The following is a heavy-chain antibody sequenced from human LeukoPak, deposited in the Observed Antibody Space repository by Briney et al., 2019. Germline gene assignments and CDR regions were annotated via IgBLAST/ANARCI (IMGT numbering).Heavy chain of an antibody. CDR1: GFTVSSNY. CDR3: ARAPEWLSFQGGDY. V-gene: IGHV3-66*01. CDR2: IYSGGST. J-gene: IGHJ4*02. D-gene: IGHD3-3*01. Sequence: GGSLRLSCAASGFTVSSNYMSWVRQAPGKGLEWVSVIYSGGSTYYADSVKGRITISRDNSKNTLYLQMNSLRAEDTAVYYCARAPEWLSFQGGDYWGQGTLVTVSS.